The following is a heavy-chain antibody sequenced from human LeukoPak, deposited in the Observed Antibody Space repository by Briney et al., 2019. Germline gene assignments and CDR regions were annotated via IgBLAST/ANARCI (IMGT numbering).Heavy chain of an antibody. CDR2: INWNGGST. CDR1: GFTFDDYG. D-gene: IGHD1-26*01. CDR3: AKGSGSYYFDY. V-gene: IGHV3-20*04. Sequence: GGSLRLSCAATGFTFDDYGMSWVRQAPGKGLEWVSGINWNGGSTGYADSVKGRFTISRDNAKNSLYLQMNSLRAEDTALYYCAKGSGSYYFDYWGQGTLVTVSS. J-gene: IGHJ4*02.